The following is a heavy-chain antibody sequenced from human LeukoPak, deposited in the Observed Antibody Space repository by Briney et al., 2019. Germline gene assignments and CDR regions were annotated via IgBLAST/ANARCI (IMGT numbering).Heavy chain of an antibody. J-gene: IGHJ4*02. Sequence: AGGSLRLSCAASGFTFSSYGMHWVRQAPGKGLEWVAVIWYDGSNKYYADSVKGRFTISRDNSKNTLYLQMNSLRAEDTAVYYCARDQVVRKRGFDYWGQGTLVTVSS. CDR3: ARDQVVRKRGFDY. D-gene: IGHD3-10*01. CDR1: GFTFSSYG. V-gene: IGHV3-33*08. CDR2: IWYDGSNK.